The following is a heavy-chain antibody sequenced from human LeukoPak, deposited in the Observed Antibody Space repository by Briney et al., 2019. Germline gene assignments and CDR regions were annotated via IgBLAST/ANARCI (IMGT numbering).Heavy chain of an antibody. CDR2: IYADGNT. CDR3: AREGRGVSYYMDV. D-gene: IGHD6-19*01. J-gene: IGHJ6*03. Sequence: GGSLRLSCAASGFIVNTNYMTWVRQAPGRGLEWVSFIYADGNTYYADSVKGRVTISRDNAKNSLYLQMNSLRAEDTAVYYCAREGRGVSYYMDVWGKGTTVTVSS. CDR1: GFIVNTNY. V-gene: IGHV3-53*01.